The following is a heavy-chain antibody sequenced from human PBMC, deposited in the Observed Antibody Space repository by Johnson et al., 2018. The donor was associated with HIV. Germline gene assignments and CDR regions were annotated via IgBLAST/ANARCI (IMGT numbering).Heavy chain of an antibody. CDR3: ARSYSGNSAFDI. CDR2: ISGSGGST. V-gene: IGHV3-23*04. D-gene: IGHD1-26*01. Sequence: VQLVESGGGLVKPGGSLRLSCAASGFTFSSYAMSWVRQAPGKGLEWVSAISGSGGSTYYADSVKGRFTISRDNSKNTLYLQMNSLRADDTAVYYCARSYSGNSAFDIWGQGTMVTVSS. CDR1: GFTFSSYA. J-gene: IGHJ3*02.